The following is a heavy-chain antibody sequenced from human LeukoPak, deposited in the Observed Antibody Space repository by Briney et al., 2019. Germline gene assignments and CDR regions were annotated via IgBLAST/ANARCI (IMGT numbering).Heavy chain of an antibody. D-gene: IGHD6-19*01. CDR3: ARDPGYSSGWYDHKGAYYYMDV. Sequence: VASVKVSCKASGYTFTSYYMHWVRQAPGQGLEWMGIINPSGGSTSYAQKFQGRVTMTRDMSTSTVYMELSSLRSEDTAVYYCARDPGYSSGWYDHKGAYYYMDVWGKGTTVTVSS. CDR1: GYTFTSYY. J-gene: IGHJ6*03. V-gene: IGHV1-46*01. CDR2: INPSGGST.